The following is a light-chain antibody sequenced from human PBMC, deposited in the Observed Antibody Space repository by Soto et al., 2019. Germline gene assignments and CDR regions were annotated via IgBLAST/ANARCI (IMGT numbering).Light chain of an antibody. CDR2: SND. CDR3: ASWDDSLNGL. CDR1: SSNIGSNN. J-gene: IGLJ1*01. V-gene: IGLV1-44*01. Sequence: QSVLTQPPSASGTPGQRVTISCSGSSSNIGSNNVNWYQQLPGTAPKLLIYSNDQRPSGVPDRFSGSKSGTSASLAISGLQSEDEADYYCASWDDSLNGLFGTGTKVTVL.